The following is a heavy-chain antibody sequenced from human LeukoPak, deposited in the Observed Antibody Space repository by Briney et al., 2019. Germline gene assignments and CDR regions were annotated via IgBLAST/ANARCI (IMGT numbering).Heavy chain of an antibody. V-gene: IGHV4-31*03. CDR1: GGSISSGGYY. Sequence: SETLSLTCTVSGGSISSGGYYWSWIRQHPGKGLEWIGYIYYSGSTYYNPSLKSRVTISVDTSKNQFSLKLSSVTAADTAVYYCARGSDSSGYYNPHAFDIWGQGAMVTVSS. D-gene: IGHD3-22*01. CDR3: ARGSDSSGYYNPHAFDI. CDR2: IYYSGST. J-gene: IGHJ3*02.